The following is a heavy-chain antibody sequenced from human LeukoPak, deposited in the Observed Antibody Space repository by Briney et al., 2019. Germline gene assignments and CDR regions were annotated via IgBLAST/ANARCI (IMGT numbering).Heavy chain of an antibody. J-gene: IGHJ3*02. D-gene: IGHD1-14*01. CDR1: DLTISNWW. CDR2: IKLDASTK. Sequence: GASQRLSNAASDLTISNWWTRLVRQAPREGLEWMSNIKLDASTKYYLDSVKGRFTISSDNTKNSLYLQINSLSADAPTLYCFACDVRITSQYEVFDIWGRGTMVTVSS. V-gene: IGHV3-7*01. CDR3: ACDVRITSQYEVFDI.